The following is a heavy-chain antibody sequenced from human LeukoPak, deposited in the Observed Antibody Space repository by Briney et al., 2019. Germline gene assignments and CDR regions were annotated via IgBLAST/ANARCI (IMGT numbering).Heavy chain of an antibody. CDR1: GGSISSSSYY. J-gene: IGHJ5*02. CDR3: ARSSAGGSCYSECWFDP. Sequence: SETLSLTCTVSGGSISSSSYYWGLIRQPPGKGLEWIGSSYYSGSTYYNPSLKSRVTISVDTSKNQFSLKLSSVTAADTAVYYCARSSAGGSCYSECWFDPWGQGTLVTVSS. CDR2: SYYSGST. D-gene: IGHD2-15*01. V-gene: IGHV4-39*01.